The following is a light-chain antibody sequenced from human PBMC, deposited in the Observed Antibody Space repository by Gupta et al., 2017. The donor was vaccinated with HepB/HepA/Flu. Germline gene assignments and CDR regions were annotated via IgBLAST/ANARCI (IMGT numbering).Light chain of an antibody. CDR3: QAWDGSAAV. CDR2: KDS. J-gene: IGLJ1*01. CDR1: KLEDKY. Sequence: SSDPRQPPSVSVSPGQTVSISCSGDKLEDKYVSWYQQRPGQSPVLVIFKDSKRPSEIPERFSGSNSGNTATLTISGAQAMDEADYFCQAWDGSAAVFGAGTKVTVL. V-gene: IGLV3-1*01.